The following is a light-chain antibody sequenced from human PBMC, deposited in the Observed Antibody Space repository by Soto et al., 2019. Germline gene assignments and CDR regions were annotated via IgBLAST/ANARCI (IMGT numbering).Light chain of an antibody. V-gene: IGLV1-44*01. Sequence: SVLTQPPSASGTPGQRVTISCSGSSSNIGSNTVNWYQQLPGTAPKLLIYNNNQRPSGVPDRFSGSKSGTSASLAISGLQSEDEADYYCAAWDDSLNAYYVFGTGTKVTVL. CDR1: SSNIGSNT. CDR2: NNN. J-gene: IGLJ1*01. CDR3: AAWDDSLNAYYV.